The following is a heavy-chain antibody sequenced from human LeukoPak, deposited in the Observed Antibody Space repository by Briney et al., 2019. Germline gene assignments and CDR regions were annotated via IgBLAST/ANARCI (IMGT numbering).Heavy chain of an antibody. CDR2: IWYDGSNK. CDR1: GFTFSSYG. D-gene: IGHD6-13*01. CDR3: ARGRIAAAGLFDY. J-gene: IGHJ4*02. Sequence: GRSLRLSCAASGFTFSSYGMHWVRQAPSKGLEWVAVIWYDGSNKYYAGSVKGRFTISRDNSKNTLYLQMNSLRAEDTAVYYCARGRIAAAGLFDYWGQGTLVTVSS. V-gene: IGHV3-33*01.